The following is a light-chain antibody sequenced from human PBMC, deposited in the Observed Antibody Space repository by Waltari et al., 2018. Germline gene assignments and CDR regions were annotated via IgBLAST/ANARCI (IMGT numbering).Light chain of an antibody. CDR3: CSYAGSTSYVV. CDR1: RGDVGRFNL. V-gene: IGLV2-23*02. Sequence: QSALTQPASVSGSPGQSITIPCTGTRGDVGRFNLVSWYQLLPGKAPKLLISAVNKRPSGVSNRFFGSKSGITASLTISGLQTGDEADYYCCSYAGSTSYVVFGGGTKLTVL. CDR2: AVN. J-gene: IGLJ2*01.